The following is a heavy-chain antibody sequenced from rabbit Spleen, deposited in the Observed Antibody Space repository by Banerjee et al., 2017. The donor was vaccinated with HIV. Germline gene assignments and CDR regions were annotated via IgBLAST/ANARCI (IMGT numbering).Heavy chain of an antibody. V-gene: IGHV1S45*01. Sequence: QEQLVESGGGLVKPEGSLTLTCKASGLDFTSNYWICWVRQAPGKGLEWIACIYGGDGISTAYATWAKGRFTISKTSSTTVTLQLTRLTAADTATYFCARDTSSSFSTYGMDLWGPGTLVTVS. D-gene: IGHD1-1*01. J-gene: IGHJ6*01. CDR3: ARDTSSSFSTYGMDL. CDR2: IYGGDGIST. CDR1: GLDFTSNYW.